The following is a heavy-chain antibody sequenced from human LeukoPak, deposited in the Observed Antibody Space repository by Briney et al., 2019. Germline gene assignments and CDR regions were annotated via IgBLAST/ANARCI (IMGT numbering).Heavy chain of an antibody. Sequence: ASVKVSCKASGGTFSSYAISWVRQAPGQGLEWMGGIIPIFGTANYAQKFQGRVTITTDESTSTAYMELSSLRSEDTAVYYCASTKGRPYSSSWFPFDYWGQGTLVTVSS. J-gene: IGHJ4*02. CDR3: ASTKGRPYSSSWFPFDY. V-gene: IGHV1-69*05. CDR1: GGTFSSYA. CDR2: IIPIFGTA. D-gene: IGHD6-13*01.